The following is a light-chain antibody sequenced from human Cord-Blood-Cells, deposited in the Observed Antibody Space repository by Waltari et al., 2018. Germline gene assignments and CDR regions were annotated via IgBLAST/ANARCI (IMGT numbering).Light chain of an antibody. CDR3: QQYYSTPYT. J-gene: IGKJ2*01. CDR1: QSVLYSSNNKNY. Sequence: DIVMTQSPDSLAVSLGERATINCKSSQSVLYSSNNKNYLAWYQQKPGQPPKLLIYWASTRESRVPDRFSGSGSGTDVTLTISSLQAEDVAVYYCQQYYSTPYTFGQGTKLEI. V-gene: IGKV4-1*01. CDR2: WAS.